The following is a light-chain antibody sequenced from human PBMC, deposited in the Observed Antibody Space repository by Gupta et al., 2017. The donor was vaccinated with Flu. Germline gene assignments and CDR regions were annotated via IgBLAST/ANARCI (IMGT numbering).Light chain of an antibody. Sequence: ATLSLAPGERATLSCRASQSTSNNLAWYQQKPGQAPRLLIYDAYNRASGIPARFSGSGSGRDFTLTISSLEPEDFAVYHCQQRGRWPSLTFGGGTKVEIK. CDR3: QQRGRWPSLT. CDR2: DAY. V-gene: IGKV3-11*02. CDR1: QSTSNN. J-gene: IGKJ4*01.